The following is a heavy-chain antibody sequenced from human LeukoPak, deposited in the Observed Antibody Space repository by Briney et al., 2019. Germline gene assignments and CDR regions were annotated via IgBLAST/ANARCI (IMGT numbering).Heavy chain of an antibody. D-gene: IGHD1-26*01. CDR2: INPNSGGT. CDR3: ARVGAATLQDNWFDP. Sequence: ASVKVSCKASGYTFTGYYMHWVRQAPGQGLEWMGWINPNSGGTNYAQKFQGRVTMTRDTSTSTAYMELSRPRSDDTAVYYCARVGAATLQDNWFDPWGQGTLVTVSS. J-gene: IGHJ5*02. CDR1: GYTFTGYY. V-gene: IGHV1-2*02.